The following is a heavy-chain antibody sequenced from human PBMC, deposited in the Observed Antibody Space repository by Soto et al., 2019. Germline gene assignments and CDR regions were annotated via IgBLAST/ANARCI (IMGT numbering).Heavy chain of an antibody. J-gene: IGHJ6*02. CDR1: GGTFSSYA. V-gene: IGHV1-69*13. CDR3: ARAGGQEFLPIAWYGMAV. CDR2: IIPIFGTA. Sequence: SVKVSCKASGGTFSSYAISWVRQAPGQGLEWMGGIIPIFGTANYAQKFQGRVTITADESTSTAYMELSSLRSEDTAVFYCARAGGQEFLPIAWYGMAVWGPGTTVTVSS. D-gene: IGHD2-21*01.